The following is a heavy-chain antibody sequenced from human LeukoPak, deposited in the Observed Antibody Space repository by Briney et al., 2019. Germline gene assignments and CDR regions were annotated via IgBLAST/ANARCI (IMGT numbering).Heavy chain of an antibody. CDR2: ISGSGGST. CDR3: AKDQYRWLQSDAFDI. CDR1: GFTFSSYW. J-gene: IGHJ3*02. D-gene: IGHD5-24*01. V-gene: IGHV3-23*01. Sequence: PGGSLRLSCAASGFTFSSYWMSWVRQAPGKGLEWVSAISGSGGSTYYADSVKGRFTISRDNSKNTLYLQMNSLRAEDTAVYYCAKDQYRWLQSDAFDIWGQGTMVTVSS.